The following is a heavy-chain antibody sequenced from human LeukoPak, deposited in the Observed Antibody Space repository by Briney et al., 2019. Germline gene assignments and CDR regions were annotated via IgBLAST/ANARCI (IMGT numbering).Heavy chain of an antibody. CDR3: ARGNYDFWSGYYPDMP. CDR1: GYTFTCYY. Sequence: ASVKVSCTASGYTFTCYYMHWVRQAPGQGLEWMGIINPSGGSTSYAQKFQGRVTMTRDTSTSTVYMELSSLRSEDTAVYYCARGNYDFWSGYYPDMPWGQGTLVTVSS. CDR2: INPSGGST. V-gene: IGHV1-46*01. D-gene: IGHD3-3*01. J-gene: IGHJ5*02.